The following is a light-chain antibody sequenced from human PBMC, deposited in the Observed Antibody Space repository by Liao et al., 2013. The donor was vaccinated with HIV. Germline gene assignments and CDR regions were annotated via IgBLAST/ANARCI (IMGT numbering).Light chain of an antibody. Sequence: SYELTQPPSVSVSPGQTARITCFGDVLPKQYACWYQQKPGQAPVLLIYKDNERPSGIPERFSGSSSGTVVTLTISGVQAEDEADYYCQSADNSGTYWVFGGGTKLSVL. CDR1: VLPKQY. J-gene: IGLJ3*02. CDR2: KDN. V-gene: IGLV3-25*03. CDR3: QSADNSGTYWV.